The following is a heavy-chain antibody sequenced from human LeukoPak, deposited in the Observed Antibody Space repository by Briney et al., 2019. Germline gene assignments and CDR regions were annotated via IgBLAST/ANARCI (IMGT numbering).Heavy chain of an antibody. CDR3: AKEMLLSYYYYCMDV. CDR1: GFTFSSYA. D-gene: IGHD2-21*01. Sequence: GGSLRLSCAASGFTFSSYAMHWVRQAPGKGLEWVAVISYDGSNKYYADSVKGRFTISRDNSKNTLYLQMNSLRAEDTAVYYCAKEMLLSYYYYCMDVWGQGTTVTVSS. J-gene: IGHJ6*02. CDR2: ISYDGSNK. V-gene: IGHV3-30-3*01.